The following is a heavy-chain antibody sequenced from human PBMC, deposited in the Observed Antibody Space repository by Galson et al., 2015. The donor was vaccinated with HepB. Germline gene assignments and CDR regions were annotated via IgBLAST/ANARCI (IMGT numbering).Heavy chain of an antibody. D-gene: IGHD5-18*01. CDR2: IYYSGTT. CDR3: ARGPDRSGYSYGYHYFDY. V-gene: IGHV4-59*08. Sequence: ETLSLTCTVAGGSISSYYWSWSRQPPGRGVEWVGYIYYSGTTKYNPSLRSRVTISVATSKKQFSLKLTSVTAADSAVYYCARGPDRSGYSYGYHYFDYWGQGILVTVSS. J-gene: IGHJ4*02. CDR1: GGSISSYY.